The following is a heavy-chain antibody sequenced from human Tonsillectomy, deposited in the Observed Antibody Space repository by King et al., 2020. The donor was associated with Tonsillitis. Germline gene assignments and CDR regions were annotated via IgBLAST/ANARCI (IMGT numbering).Heavy chain of an antibody. CDR3: ASRRGYTSGWYWFDP. D-gene: IGHD6-19*01. J-gene: IGHJ5*02. CDR1: GASITDYY. Sequence: QLQESGPGLVKPSETLSLTCSVSGASITDYYWSWIRQPPGKGPEWIGYVYYSGSTNYNPSLKSRVTMSIDTTNNTFSLKLTSVTAADTAVYYVASRRGYTSGWYWFDPWGQGTLVTVSS. CDR2: VYYSGST. V-gene: IGHV4-59*03.